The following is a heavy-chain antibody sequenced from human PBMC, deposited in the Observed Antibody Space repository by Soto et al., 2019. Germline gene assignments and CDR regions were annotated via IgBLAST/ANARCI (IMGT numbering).Heavy chain of an antibody. J-gene: IGHJ3*01. CDR1: GFTFRIYA. CDR2: ISDSADSA. V-gene: IGHV3-23*01. D-gene: IGHD2-15*01. Sequence: GGSLRLSCAASGFTFRIYAMSWVRQVPGKGLEWVSTISDSADSAYYADSVKGRFTISRDNSKNTLYLQMNSLRAEDTAVYYCARPSGGNIGDALDLWGQGTTVTVSS. CDR3: ARPSGGNIGDALDL.